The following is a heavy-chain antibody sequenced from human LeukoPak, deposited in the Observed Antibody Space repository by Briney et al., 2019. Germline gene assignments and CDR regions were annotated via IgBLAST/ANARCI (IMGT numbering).Heavy chain of an antibody. Sequence: GGSLRLSCAASGFTFSSYAMSWVRQAPGKGLEWVSAITGTGGSTYYADSVKGRFTISRDNAKNSLYLQMNSLRAEDTAVYYCARDTYDSSGADAFDIWGQGTMVTVSS. J-gene: IGHJ3*02. CDR1: GFTFSSYA. D-gene: IGHD3-22*01. CDR3: ARDTYDSSGADAFDI. V-gene: IGHV3-23*01. CDR2: ITGTGGST.